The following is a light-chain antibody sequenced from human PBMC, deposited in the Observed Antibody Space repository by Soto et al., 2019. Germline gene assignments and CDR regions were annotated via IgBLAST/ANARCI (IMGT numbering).Light chain of an antibody. J-gene: IGLJ1*01. CDR1: SCNIGGNS. Sequence: VLTQPPSGSAAPGQRVTISCSGRSCNIGGNSVSWYQQLPATAPKLLIYDDHKRPSGIPDRFSGSKSGTSATLGITGFQTGDEADYYCGSWDSRMSAYVFGTGTKVTVL. CDR2: DDH. V-gene: IGLV1-51*01. CDR3: GSWDSRMSAYV.